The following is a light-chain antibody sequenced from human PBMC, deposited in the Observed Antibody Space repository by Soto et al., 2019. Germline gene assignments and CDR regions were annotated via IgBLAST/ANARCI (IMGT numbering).Light chain of an antibody. CDR3: QQYNSWPIT. CDR2: AAS. V-gene: IGKV1-39*01. CDR1: QTISNY. Sequence: DIQMTQPPSSLSASVGDRVTIACRASQTISNYLHWYQQKPGKAPKLLIYAASSLQSGVPSRFSGSGSGTDFSLTISGLEPEDFAVYYCQQYNSWPITFGQGTRLEIK. J-gene: IGKJ5*01.